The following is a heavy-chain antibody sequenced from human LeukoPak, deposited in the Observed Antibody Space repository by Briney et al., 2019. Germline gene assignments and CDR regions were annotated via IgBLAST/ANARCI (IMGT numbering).Heavy chain of an antibody. CDR1: GFTFTTFSTHS. Sequence: GGSLRLSCAASGFTFTTFSTHSMNWVRQAPGKGLEWLSYISDTGDTTYYADSLQGRFTISRDDAKNSLYLHMSSLRADGTAIYYCAADGVGVLPGDALDIWGQGTKVTVSS. V-gene: IGHV3-48*01. J-gene: IGHJ3*02. D-gene: IGHD1-26*01. CDR2: ISDTGDTT. CDR3: AADGVGVLPGDALDI.